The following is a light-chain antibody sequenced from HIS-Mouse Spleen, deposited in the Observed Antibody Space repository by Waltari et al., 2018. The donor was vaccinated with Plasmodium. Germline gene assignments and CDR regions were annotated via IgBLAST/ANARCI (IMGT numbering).Light chain of an antibody. J-gene: IGLJ3*02. CDR2: DDS. CDR3: QVWDSSSDHWV. V-gene: IGLV3-21*03. CDR1: NIGRKS. Sequence: SYVLTQPPSVSVAPGKTARITCGGNNIGRKSVHWYQQKPGQAPVLVVYDDSARPSGIPERFSGSNSGNTATMTISRVEAGDEADYYCQVWDSSSDHWVFGGGTKLTVL.